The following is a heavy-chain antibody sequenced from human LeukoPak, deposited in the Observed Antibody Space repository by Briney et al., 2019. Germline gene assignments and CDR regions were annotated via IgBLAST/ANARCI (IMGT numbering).Heavy chain of an antibody. CDR2: IKQDGSEK. D-gene: IGHD3-10*01. Sequence: PGGSLRLSCAASGFTFSSYWMSWVRQAPGKGLEWVANIKQDGSEKYYADSVKGRFTISRDNAKNSLYLQMNSLRAEDTAVYYCARVEAEGGTIWFGELLHIDYWGQGTLVTVSS. CDR3: ARVEAEGGTIWFGELLHIDY. V-gene: IGHV3-7*01. J-gene: IGHJ4*02. CDR1: GFTFSSYW.